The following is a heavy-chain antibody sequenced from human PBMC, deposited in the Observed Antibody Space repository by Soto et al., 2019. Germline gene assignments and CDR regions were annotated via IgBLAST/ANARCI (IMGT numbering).Heavy chain of an antibody. V-gene: IGHV3-23*01. J-gene: IGHJ5*02. Sequence: QLLQSGGGLVQPGGSLTLSCAASGFTFGTTDMSWVRQAPEEGLEWVSTIDGSGGITYYADSVKGRFTISRDNSRNTVHLQMNSLRGDDTALYYCVKNSGWFNTWGQGALVTVSS. CDR3: VKNSGWFNT. CDR1: GFTFGTTD. CDR2: IDGSGGIT. D-gene: IGHD3-10*01.